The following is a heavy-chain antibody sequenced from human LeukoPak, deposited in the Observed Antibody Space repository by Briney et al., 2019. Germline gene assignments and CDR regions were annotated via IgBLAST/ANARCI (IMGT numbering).Heavy chain of an antibody. D-gene: IGHD2-21*02. Sequence: ASVKVSCKASGGTFSSYAISWVRQAPGQGLEWMGIINPTGGSTSYAQKFQGRVTMTRDTSTSTVYMELSSLRSEGTAVYYCARDHYHKIHSVMVTAPDYWGQGTLVIVSS. CDR1: GGTFSSYA. V-gene: IGHV1-46*01. J-gene: IGHJ4*02. CDR2: INPTGGST. CDR3: ARDHYHKIHSVMVTAPDY.